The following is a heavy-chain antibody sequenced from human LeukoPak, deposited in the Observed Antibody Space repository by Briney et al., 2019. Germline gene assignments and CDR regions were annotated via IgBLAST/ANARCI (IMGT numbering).Heavy chain of an antibody. Sequence: SETLSLTCTVSGGSISSSSYYWGWIRQPPGKGLEWIGSIYYSGSTYYNPSLKSRVTISVDTSKNQFSLKLSSVTAADTAVYYCANSYGYSWVFDYWGQGTLVTVSS. V-gene: IGHV4-39*07. J-gene: IGHJ4*02. D-gene: IGHD5-18*01. CDR1: GGSISSSSYY. CDR2: IYYSGST. CDR3: ANSYGYSWVFDY.